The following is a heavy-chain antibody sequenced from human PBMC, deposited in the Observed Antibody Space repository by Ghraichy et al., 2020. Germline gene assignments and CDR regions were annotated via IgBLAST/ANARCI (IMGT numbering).Heavy chain of an antibody. CDR1: GGPISSGGYY. V-gene: IGHV4-31*03. CDR2: IYYSGST. CDR3: ARVPNSIVLCAFDI. D-gene: IGHD2/OR15-2a*01. Sequence: SETLSLTCTVSGGPISSGGYYWSWIRQHPGKGLEWIGYIYYSGSTYYNPSLKSRVTISVDTSKNQFSLKLSSVTAADTAVYYCARVPNSIVLCAFDIWGQGTMVTVSS. J-gene: IGHJ3*02.